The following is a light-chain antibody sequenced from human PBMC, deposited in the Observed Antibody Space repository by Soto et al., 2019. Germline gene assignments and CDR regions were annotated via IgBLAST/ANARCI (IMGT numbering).Light chain of an antibody. CDR2: WAS. J-gene: IGKJ2*01. Sequence: DIVMTQSPDSLAVSLGERATINCKSSQSILYRSNNKNYLAWYRQKPGQPPKLLIYWASIRESGVPDRISGSGSGTDFTLTISSLQAEDVAVYDCQQYYSTPPYTFGQGTKLEIK. CDR1: QSILYRSNNKNY. CDR3: QQYYSTPPYT. V-gene: IGKV4-1*01.